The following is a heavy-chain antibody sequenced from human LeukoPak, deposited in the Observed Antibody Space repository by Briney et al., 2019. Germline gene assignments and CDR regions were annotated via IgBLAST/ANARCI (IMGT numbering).Heavy chain of an antibody. J-gene: IGHJ3*02. V-gene: IGHV3-23*01. Sequence: GGSLRLSCAASGFTFSSYAMSWVRQAPGKGLEWVSGISSSGGSTVYIDSVKGRFTISRDNAQKSLYLQMNSLRAEDTAVYYCARVGYSSSWHTGSAFDIWGQGTMVTVSS. CDR2: ISSSGGST. CDR1: GFTFSSYA. CDR3: ARVGYSSSWHTGSAFDI. D-gene: IGHD6-13*01.